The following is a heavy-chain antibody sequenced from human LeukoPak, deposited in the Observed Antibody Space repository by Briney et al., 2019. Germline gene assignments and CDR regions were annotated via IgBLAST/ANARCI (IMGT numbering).Heavy chain of an antibody. J-gene: IGHJ4*02. Sequence: SETLSLTCTVSGHSISSGYYWGWIRQPPGKGLEWIGSIYHSGSTYYNPSLKSRVTISVDTSKNQFSLKLSSVTAADTAVYYCARDRLTVTTGDYFDYWGQGTLVTVSS. D-gene: IGHD4-17*01. CDR1: GHSISSGYY. CDR2: IYHSGST. V-gene: IGHV4-38-2*02. CDR3: ARDRLTVTTGDYFDY.